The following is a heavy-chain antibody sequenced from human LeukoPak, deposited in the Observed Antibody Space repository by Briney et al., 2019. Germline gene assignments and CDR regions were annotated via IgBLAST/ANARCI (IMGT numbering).Heavy chain of an antibody. CDR2: IYSGGST. CDR1: GFTVSSNY. CDR3: ARDLTPPTEHYGSGSFDI. Sequence: PGGSLRLSCAASGFTVSSNYMSWVRQAPGKGLEWVSVIYSGGSTYYADSVKGRFTISRDNSKNTLYLQMNSLRAEDTAVYYCARDLTPPTEHYGSGSFDIWGQGTMVTVSS. J-gene: IGHJ3*02. V-gene: IGHV3-66*02. D-gene: IGHD3-10*01.